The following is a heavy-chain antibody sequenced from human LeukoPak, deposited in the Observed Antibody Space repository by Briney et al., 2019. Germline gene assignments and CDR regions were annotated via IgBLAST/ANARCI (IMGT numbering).Heavy chain of an antibody. CDR2: IYYSGST. Sequence: ADTLSLTCTVSGGSISSYYWSWLRQPPGRGLVWIGYIYYSGSTNYNPSLKSRVNISEDTSKNHLSLKLSSVTAADTAVYYCARGTYYYGSGSYYGNWFDPWGKGTLVTVST. V-gene: IGHV4-59*13. D-gene: IGHD3-10*01. CDR1: GGSISSYY. J-gene: IGHJ5*02. CDR3: ARGTYYYGSGSYYGNWFDP.